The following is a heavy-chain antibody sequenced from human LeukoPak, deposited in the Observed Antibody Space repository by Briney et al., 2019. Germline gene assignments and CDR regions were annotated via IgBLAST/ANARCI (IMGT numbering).Heavy chain of an antibody. V-gene: IGHV3-23*01. CDR3: AKGGDGSYYSRADC. CDR1: GLTFSSYT. J-gene: IGHJ4*02. D-gene: IGHD2-15*01. CDR2: IGGSASGT. Sequence: GGSLRLSCAASGLTFSSYTMSWVRQAPGKGLEWVSNIGGSASGTFYSDSVKGRFTISRDNSKNTLYLQMNSLRAEDTAVYYCAKGGDGSYYSRADCWGQGTLVTVSS.